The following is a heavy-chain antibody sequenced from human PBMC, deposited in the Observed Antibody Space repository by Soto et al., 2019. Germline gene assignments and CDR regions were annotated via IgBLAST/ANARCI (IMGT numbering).Heavy chain of an antibody. CDR1: GGSVSSGSYY. Sequence: SETLSLTCTVSGGSVSSGSYYWTWIRQPPGKGLEWIGYIYYSGSTDYNSSLKSRVTISVDTSKNQFSLKLTSVTAADTAVYYCARDRGYYDSSGYLMAFDIWGQGTMVTVSS. CDR2: IYYSGST. V-gene: IGHV4-61*01. J-gene: IGHJ3*02. D-gene: IGHD3-22*01. CDR3: ARDRGYYDSSGYLMAFDI.